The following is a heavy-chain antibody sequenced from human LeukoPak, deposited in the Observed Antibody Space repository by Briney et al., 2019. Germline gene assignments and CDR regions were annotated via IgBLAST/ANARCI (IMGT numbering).Heavy chain of an antibody. CDR3: ANFRLGYYFDY. Sequence: SETLSLTCTVSGVSISSGGYYWSWIRQHPGKGLEWIGYIYYSGSTYYNPSLKSRVTISVDTSKNQFSLKLSSVTAADTAVYYCANFRLGYYFDYWGQGTLVTVSS. V-gene: IGHV4-31*03. CDR1: GVSISSGGYY. J-gene: IGHJ4*02. D-gene: IGHD2/OR15-2a*01. CDR2: IYYSGST.